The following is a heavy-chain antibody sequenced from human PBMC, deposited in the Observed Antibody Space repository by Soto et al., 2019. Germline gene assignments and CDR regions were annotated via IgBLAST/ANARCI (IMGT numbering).Heavy chain of an antibody. Sequence: PSETLSLTCTVSGGSISSGGYYWSWIRQHPGKGLEWIGYIYYSGSTYYNPSLKSRVTISVDTSKNQFSLKLSSVTAADTAVYYCARDRLGLDYYGSGSHGDYYYYGMDVWGQGTTVTVSS. D-gene: IGHD3-10*01. J-gene: IGHJ6*02. V-gene: IGHV4-31*03. CDR3: ARDRLGLDYYGSGSHGDYYYYGMDV. CDR1: GGSISSGGYY. CDR2: IYYSGST.